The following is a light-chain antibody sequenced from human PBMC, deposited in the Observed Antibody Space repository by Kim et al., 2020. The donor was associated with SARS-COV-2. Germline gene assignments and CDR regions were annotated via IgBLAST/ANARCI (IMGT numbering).Light chain of an antibody. CDR1: QGISNY. CDR2: AAS. Sequence: SSVGDRVPLPCRASQGISNYLACYQQNPGKVPKLLIYAASTLQSGVPSRFSGSGSGTDFTLTISCLQPVDVATYYCQKYNSAPWTFGHGTTVDI. J-gene: IGKJ1*01. CDR3: QKYNSAPWT. V-gene: IGKV1-27*01.